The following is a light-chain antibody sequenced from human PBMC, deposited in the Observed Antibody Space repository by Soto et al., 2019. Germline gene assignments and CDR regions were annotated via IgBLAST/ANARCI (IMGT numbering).Light chain of an antibody. Sequence: QSALTQPASVSGSPGQSITISCTGTSSDVGGYNYVSWYQQHPGKAPKLMIYEVSNRPSGVSNRFSGSKSGNTASLTISGLQAEDEAGYYCSSYTSSSTVAFGTGTKVTAL. CDR2: EVS. CDR3: SSYTSSSTVA. V-gene: IGLV2-14*01. CDR1: SSDVGGYNY. J-gene: IGLJ1*01.